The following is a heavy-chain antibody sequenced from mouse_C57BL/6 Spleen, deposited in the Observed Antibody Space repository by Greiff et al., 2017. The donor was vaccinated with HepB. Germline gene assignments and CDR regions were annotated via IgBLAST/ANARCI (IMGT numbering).Heavy chain of an antibody. CDR3: TTPLARGYYALDY. CDR1: GFNIKDYY. Sequence: EVQLQQSGAELVRPGASVKLSCTASGFNIKDYYMHWVKQRPEQGLEWIGRIDPEDGDTEYAPKFQGKATMTADTSSNTAYLQLSSLTSEDTAVYSCTTPLARGYYALDYWGQGTPVTVSS. V-gene: IGHV14-1*01. J-gene: IGHJ4*01. CDR2: IDPEDGDT.